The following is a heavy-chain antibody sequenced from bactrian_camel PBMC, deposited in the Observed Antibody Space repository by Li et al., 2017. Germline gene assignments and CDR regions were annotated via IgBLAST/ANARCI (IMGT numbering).Heavy chain of an antibody. CDR1: ESISSWCE. J-gene: IGHJ7*01. CDR2: IRKDGST. Sequence: HVQLVESGGGSVQAGGSLKLSCVASESISSWCEKDWYRQTPGKERELVSTIRKDGSTTYAGSVKGRFTISRDNAKNTLYLQMHNLQPGDSGTYYCAAVDQRCTVLAGNEAPLWSMEYWGAGTQVTVS. D-gene: IGHD6*01. V-gene: IGHV3S53*01.